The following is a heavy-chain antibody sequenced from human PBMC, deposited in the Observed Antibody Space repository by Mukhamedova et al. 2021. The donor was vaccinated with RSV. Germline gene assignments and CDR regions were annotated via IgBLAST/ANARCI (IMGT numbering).Heavy chain of an antibody. Sequence: EWVGRIKSKTDGGTTDYAAPVKGRFTISRDDSKNTLYLQMNSLKTEDTAVYYCTADFDYWGQGTLVTVSS. CDR3: TADFDY. CDR2: IKSKTDGGTT. V-gene: IGHV3-15*01. J-gene: IGHJ4*02.